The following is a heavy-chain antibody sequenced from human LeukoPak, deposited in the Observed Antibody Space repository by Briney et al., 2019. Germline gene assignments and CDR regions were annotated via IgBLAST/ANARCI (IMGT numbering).Heavy chain of an antibody. CDR2: ISSSGSGGNT. CDR3: AKVAEDQRGNSAGRSFDI. CDR1: GVTLSNYA. V-gene: IGHV3-23*01. Sequence: GGSLRLSCVASGVTLSNYAMSWARQAPGKGLEWVSGISSSGSGGNTYYADSVKGRFTISRDSSRNTLFLHMNTLRAEDTAVYYCAKVAEDQRGNSAGRSFDIWGQGTMVTVSS. J-gene: IGHJ3*02. D-gene: IGHD4-23*01.